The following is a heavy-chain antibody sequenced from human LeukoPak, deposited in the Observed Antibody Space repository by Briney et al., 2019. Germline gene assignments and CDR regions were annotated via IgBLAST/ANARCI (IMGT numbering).Heavy chain of an antibody. J-gene: IGHJ4*02. CDR1: GGTFSNYA. Sequence: SVKVSCKASGGTFSNYAINWVRQAPGQGLEWMGGIIPLFGTPNYAQKFQGRVTITADKSTSTAYMELSSLRSEDTAVYYCARGWLAETTVVTPYNYWGQGTLVTVPS. D-gene: IGHD4-23*01. CDR3: ARGWLAETTVVTPYNY. V-gene: IGHV1-69*06. CDR2: IIPLFGTP.